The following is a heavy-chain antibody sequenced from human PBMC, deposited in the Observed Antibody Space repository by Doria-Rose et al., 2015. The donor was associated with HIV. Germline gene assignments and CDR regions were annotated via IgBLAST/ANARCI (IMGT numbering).Heavy chain of an antibody. CDR1: GVSLSSPGMG. CDR2: IVSDEER. CDR3: ARIKSSRWYHKYYFDF. V-gene: IGHV2-26*01. D-gene: IGHD6-13*01. Sequence: QESGPVLVKPTETLTLTCTVSGVSLSSPGMGVSWIRQPPGKALEWLANIVSDEERYYKTSLKSRLTISRGTSKSQVVLTMTDMDPVDTATYYCARIKSSRWYHKYYFDFWGQGTLVIVSA. J-gene: IGHJ4*02.